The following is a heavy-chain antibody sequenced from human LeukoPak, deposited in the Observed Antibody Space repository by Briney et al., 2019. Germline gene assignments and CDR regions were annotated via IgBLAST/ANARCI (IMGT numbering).Heavy chain of an antibody. Sequence: SETLSLTCTVSGDSLTSSIDYWAWIRQPPGKGLEWIGSFYYRGSTYHNPSLKSRVTISVDTSKNQFSLKLTSVTAADTAIYYCVRDYRYGDYDYWGQGTLVTVSS. J-gene: IGHJ4*02. CDR2: FYYRGST. D-gene: IGHD4-17*01. CDR1: GDSLTSSIDY. CDR3: VRDYRYGDYDY. V-gene: IGHV4-39*07.